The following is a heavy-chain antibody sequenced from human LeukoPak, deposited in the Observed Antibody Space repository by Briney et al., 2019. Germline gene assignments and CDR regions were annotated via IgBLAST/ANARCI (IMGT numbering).Heavy chain of an antibody. CDR2: MSSYNGNT. CDR3: ARGGRSDYYGSGSYSDY. V-gene: IGHV1-18*04. D-gene: IGHD3-10*01. Sequence: SVNVSCKASGYTFTSYVSSGVRQAPGQGLEWMGLMSSYNGNTNYAQKLHGRVTMNKETSTSTAYTELRSLRSDDTAVYYCARGGRSDYYGSGSYSDYWGQGTLVTVSS. J-gene: IGHJ4*02. CDR1: GYTFTSYV.